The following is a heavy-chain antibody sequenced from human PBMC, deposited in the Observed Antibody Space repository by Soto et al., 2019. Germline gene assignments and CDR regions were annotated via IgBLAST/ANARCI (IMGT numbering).Heavy chain of an antibody. CDR3: AKDRPTYDSSGYYVDY. CDR2: ITSSGGST. J-gene: IGHJ4*02. Sequence: EVQLLESGGGLVQPGGSLRLSCAVSGFTFSSCAMSWVRQAPGKGLEWVSAITSSGGSTYYVDSVKGRFTISRDNSKNTLYLQMKSLRAEDTAVYYCAKDRPTYDSSGYYVDYWGQGTLVTVSS. D-gene: IGHD3-22*01. CDR1: GFTFSSCA. V-gene: IGHV3-23*01.